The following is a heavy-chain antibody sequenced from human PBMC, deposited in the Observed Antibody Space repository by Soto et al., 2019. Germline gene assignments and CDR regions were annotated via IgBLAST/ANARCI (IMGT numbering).Heavy chain of an antibody. J-gene: IGHJ4*02. V-gene: IGHV4-31*03. Sequence: PSETLSLTCTVSGGSISSGGYYWSWIRQHPGKGLEWIGYIYYSGSTYYNPSLKSRVTISVDTSKNQFSLKLSSVTAADTAVYYCARVDRIVVAVGFDYWGQGTLVTVSS. D-gene: IGHD2-15*01. CDR1: GGSISSGGYY. CDR3: ARVDRIVVAVGFDY. CDR2: IYYSGST.